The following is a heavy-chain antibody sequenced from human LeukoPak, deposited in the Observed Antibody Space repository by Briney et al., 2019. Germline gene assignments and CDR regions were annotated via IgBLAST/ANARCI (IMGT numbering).Heavy chain of an antibody. CDR1: GFAFSDYY. D-gene: IGHD6-6*01. J-gene: IGHJ4*02. V-gene: IGHV3-11*04. CDR3: ARDTDYSSSYYFDY. Sequence: GGSLRLSCAASGFAFSDYYMSWIRQAPGKGLEWVSYISSSGSTIYYADSVKGRFTTSRDNSKNTLYLQMNSLRAEDTAVYYCARDTDYSSSYYFDYWGQGTLVTVSS. CDR2: ISSSGSTI.